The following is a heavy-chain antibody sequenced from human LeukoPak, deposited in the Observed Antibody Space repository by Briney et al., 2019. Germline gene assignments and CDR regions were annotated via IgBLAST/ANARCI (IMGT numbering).Heavy chain of an antibody. V-gene: IGHV3-30*02. Sequence: GGSLRLSCAAPGFTFSSYGMYWVRQAPGKGLEWVAYIRYDATNKFYVDSVKGRFTISRDNSKNTLYLQMNSLRAEDTALYYCAKPLGGNYPQPFDYWGQGTLVTVSS. CDR2: IRYDATNK. CDR1: GFTFSSYG. CDR3: AKPLGGNYPQPFDY. J-gene: IGHJ4*02. D-gene: IGHD1-26*01.